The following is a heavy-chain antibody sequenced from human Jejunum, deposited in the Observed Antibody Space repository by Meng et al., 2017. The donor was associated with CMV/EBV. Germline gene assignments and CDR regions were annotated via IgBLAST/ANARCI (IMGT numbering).Heavy chain of an antibody. D-gene: IGHD2-2*01. CDR2: ISYDGSNK. Sequence: YAMPWVRQAPGKGLEWVAVISYDGSNKYYADSVKGRFTISRDNSKNTLFLQMNSLRAEDTAVYYCARGGDIVVVPAASRLGNWFDPWGQGTLVTVSS. CDR1: YA. CDR3: ARGGDIVVVPAASRLGNWFDP. J-gene: IGHJ5*02. V-gene: IGHV3-30*04.